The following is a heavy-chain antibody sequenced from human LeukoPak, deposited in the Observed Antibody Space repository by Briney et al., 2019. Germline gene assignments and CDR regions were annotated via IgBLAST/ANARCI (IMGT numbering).Heavy chain of an antibody. CDR1: GFNVSSNY. J-gene: IGHJ6*03. CDR3: ARAGGGYRYGYYYHFYMDV. Sequence: GGSLRLSCAASGFNVSSNYMSWVRQAPGKGLEWVSLLYSGGSAFHADSVKDRFTISRDNSKNTLYHQLNSLRAEDTAVYYCARAGGGYRYGYYYHFYMDVWGKGTTVTVSS. V-gene: IGHV3-53*01. D-gene: IGHD5-18*01. CDR2: LYSGGSA.